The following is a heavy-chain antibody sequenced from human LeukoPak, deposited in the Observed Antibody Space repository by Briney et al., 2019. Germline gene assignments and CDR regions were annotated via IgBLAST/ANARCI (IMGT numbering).Heavy chain of an antibody. CDR2: IGGSGGDT. V-gene: IGHV3-23*01. D-gene: IGHD3/OR15-3a*01. CDR1: GFTFSTYA. CDR3: VPLGGLGNYQYGMDV. J-gene: IGHJ6*02. Sequence: GGSLRLSCVVSGFTFSTYAMSWVRQAPGKGLEWVSGIGGSGGDTFYADSVRGRFTVSRDNSKNTLFLQIDSLRTEDTAVYYCVPLGGLGNYQYGMDVWGRGTTVTVSS.